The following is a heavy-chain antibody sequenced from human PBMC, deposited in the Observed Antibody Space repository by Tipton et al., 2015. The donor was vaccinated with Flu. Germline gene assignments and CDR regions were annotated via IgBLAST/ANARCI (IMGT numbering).Heavy chain of an antibody. CDR2: ISRGGSA. V-gene: IGHV4-59*08. CDR3: ARRDYSNYVSEPKNWFDH. J-gene: IGHJ5*02. D-gene: IGHD4-11*01. CDR1: GGSISSYY. Sequence: TLSLTCTVSGGSISSYYWSWIRQPPGKGLEWIGYISRGGSAYYNSSLQSRVTISVDSSRNRFSLKVKSVTAADTATYYCARRDYSNYVSEPKNWFDHWGQGTLVTVSA.